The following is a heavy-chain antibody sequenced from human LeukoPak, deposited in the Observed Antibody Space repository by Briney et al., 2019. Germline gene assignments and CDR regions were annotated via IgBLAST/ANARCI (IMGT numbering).Heavy chain of an antibody. CDR3: ARGSWYYYDSSVEFFDY. CDR2: IYYSGST. CDR1: GGSISSYY. J-gene: IGHJ4*02. V-gene: IGHV4-59*01. Sequence: KTSETLSHTCTVSGGSISSYYWSWIRQPPGKGLEWIGYIYYSGSTNYNPSLKSRVTISVDTSKNQFSLKLSSVTAADTAVYYCARGSWYYYDSSVEFFDYWGQGTLVTVSS. D-gene: IGHD3-22*01.